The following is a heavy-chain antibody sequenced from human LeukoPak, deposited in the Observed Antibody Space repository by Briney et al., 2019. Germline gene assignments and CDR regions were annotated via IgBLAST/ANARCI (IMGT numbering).Heavy chain of an antibody. Sequence: GRSLRLSCAPSGFTFSRHGMHWVRQAPGKGLEWVAIISNDGSRKYYAHSVEGRFTISRDNSKNTLYLQIDSLRAEDTAVYYCARDRAWNYFDYWGQGTLVTVPS. CDR1: GFTFSRHG. CDR2: ISNDGSRK. V-gene: IGHV3-30*03. J-gene: IGHJ4*02. CDR3: ARDRAWNYFDY. D-gene: IGHD3-3*01.